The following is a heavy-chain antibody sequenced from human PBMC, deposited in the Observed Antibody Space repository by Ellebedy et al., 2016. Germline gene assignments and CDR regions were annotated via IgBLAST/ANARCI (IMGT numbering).Heavy chain of an antibody. D-gene: IGHD3-10*01. CDR3: AQHGSGSGPHYYYGMDV. V-gene: IGHV3-30*03. CDR2: ISCDGSNK. J-gene: IGHJ6*02. CDR1: GFTFSSYG. Sequence: GESLKISCAASGFTFSSYGMHWVRQAPGKGLEWVAVISCDGSNKYYADSVKGRFTISRDNSKNTLYLQMNSLRAEDTAVYYCAQHGSGSGPHYYYGMDVWGQGTTVTVSS.